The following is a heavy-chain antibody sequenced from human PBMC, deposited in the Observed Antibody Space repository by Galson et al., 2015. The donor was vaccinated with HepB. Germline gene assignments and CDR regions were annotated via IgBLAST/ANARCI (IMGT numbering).Heavy chain of an antibody. Sequence: SLRLSCAASGFTFSDYYMSWIRQAPGKGLEWVSCISSSGSTIYYADSVKGRFTISRDNAKNSLYLQMNSLRAEDTAVYYCARDKPYYYDSSGYYPFDYWGQGTLVTVSS. V-gene: IGHV3-11*01. D-gene: IGHD3-22*01. J-gene: IGHJ4*02. CDR3: ARDKPYYYDSSGYYPFDY. CDR2: ISSSGSTI. CDR1: GFTFSDYY.